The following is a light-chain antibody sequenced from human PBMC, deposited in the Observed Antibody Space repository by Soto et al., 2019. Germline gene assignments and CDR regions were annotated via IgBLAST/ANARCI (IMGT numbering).Light chain of an antibody. Sequence: EIVMTQSPATLSVSPGERATLSCRASQSVSSNLAWYQQKPGQAPRLLIYGASTRATGIPARFSGSGSGTACTLTISSLQSEDFAVYYCQQYNNWPRTFGQGTKLEIK. CDR3: QQYNNWPRT. CDR1: QSVSSN. J-gene: IGKJ2*02. V-gene: IGKV3-15*01. CDR2: GAS.